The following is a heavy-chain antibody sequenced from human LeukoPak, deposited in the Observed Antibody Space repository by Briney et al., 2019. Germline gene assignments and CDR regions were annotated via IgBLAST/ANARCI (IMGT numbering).Heavy chain of an antibody. V-gene: IGHV1-2*02. D-gene: IGHD4-17*01. J-gene: IGHJ4*02. CDR3: ARLYGDYVFDY. CDR1: RYTFTGYY. CDR2: INPNSGGT. Sequence: ASVKVSCKASRYTFTGYYMHWVRQAPGQGLEWMGWINPNSGGTNYAQKFQGRVTMTRDTSISTAYMELSRLRSGDTALYYCARLYGDYVFDYWGQGTLVTLSS.